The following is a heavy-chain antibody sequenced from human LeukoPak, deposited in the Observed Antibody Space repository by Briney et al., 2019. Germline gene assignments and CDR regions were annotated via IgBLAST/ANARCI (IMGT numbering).Heavy chain of an antibody. D-gene: IGHD3-22*01. CDR2: INPNSGGT. V-gene: IGHV1-2*02. Sequence: ASVTVSFKSSVYTFTRYYMHWVRQPPGQGREWMGWINPNSGGTNYAQKFQGRVTMTRDTSISTAYMELSRLRSDDTAVYYCETIDYYDSSGYPDAFDIWGQGTMVTVSS. CDR1: VYTFTRYY. CDR3: ETIDYYDSSGYPDAFDI. J-gene: IGHJ3*02.